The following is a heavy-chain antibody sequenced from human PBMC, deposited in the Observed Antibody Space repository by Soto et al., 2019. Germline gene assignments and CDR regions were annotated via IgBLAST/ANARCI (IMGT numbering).Heavy chain of an antibody. CDR1: GDSVNNNDFY. CDR2: IFYSGTT. Sequence: PSETLSLTCTVSGDSVNNNDFYWAWICHPPGKGLEWVVTIFYSGTTYHNPSLKGRVTASVDRSENQFSLKLTSVTASDTAVYYCARLDFRSGYYGGRFDPWGQGTLVTVSS. D-gene: IGHD3-3*01. J-gene: IGHJ5*02. V-gene: IGHV4-39*01. CDR3: ARLDFRSGYYGGRFDP.